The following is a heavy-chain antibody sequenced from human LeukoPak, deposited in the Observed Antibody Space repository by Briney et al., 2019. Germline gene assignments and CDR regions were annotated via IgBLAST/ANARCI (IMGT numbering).Heavy chain of an antibody. CDR3: ATKYGSGSYRGDY. V-gene: IGHV4-61*02. CDR2: IYTSGST. Sequence: SQTLSLTCTVSGGSISSGSYYWSWIRQPAGKGLEWIGRIYTSGSTNYNPSLKSRVTISVDKSKNQFSLKLSSVTAADTAVYYCATKYGSGSYRGDYWGQGTLVTVSS. J-gene: IGHJ4*02. CDR1: GGSISSGSYY. D-gene: IGHD3-10*01.